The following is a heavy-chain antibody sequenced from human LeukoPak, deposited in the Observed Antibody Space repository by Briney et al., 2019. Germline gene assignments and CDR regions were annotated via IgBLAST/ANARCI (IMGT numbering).Heavy chain of an antibody. J-gene: IGHJ4*02. V-gene: IGHV4-38-2*02. CDR2: IYASGST. Sequence: SETLSLTCTVSGYSISSGYYWGWIRQPPGKGLEWIGSIYASGSTYYNPSLKSRVTISMDTSKNEFSLKLSSVTAADTAVYYCARDLRASGYYRYYFDYWGQGTLVTVSS. CDR3: ARDLRASGYYRYYFDY. CDR1: GYSISSGYY. D-gene: IGHD3-22*01.